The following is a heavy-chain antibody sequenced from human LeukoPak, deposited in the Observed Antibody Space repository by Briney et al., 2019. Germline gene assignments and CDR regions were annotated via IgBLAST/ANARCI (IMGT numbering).Heavy chain of an antibody. J-gene: IGHJ3*02. V-gene: IGHV3-48*01. CDR2: ISSSSSTI. CDR3: VRDHHRRLYDNQARDTFDI. Sequence: GGSLRLSCAASEFTFSSYSMNWVRQAPGKGLEWVSYISSSSSTIYYVDSVKGRFTISRDNAKNSLYLQMNSLRAEDTAVYYCVRDHHRRLYDNQARDTFDIWGQGTMVTVSS. CDR1: EFTFSSYS. D-gene: IGHD3-22*01.